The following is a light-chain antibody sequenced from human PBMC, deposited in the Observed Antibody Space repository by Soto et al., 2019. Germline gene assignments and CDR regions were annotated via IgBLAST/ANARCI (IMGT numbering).Light chain of an antibody. CDR2: DVN. J-gene: IGLJ1*01. V-gene: IGLV2-14*01. CDR3: SSYTSSSTYV. CDR1: SSDVGYYNY. Sequence: QSVLTQPASVSGSPGQSIAISCTGTSSDVGYYNYVSWYQQHPGKAPNVMIYDVNNRPSGVPDRFSGSKSGNTASLTISGLQAEDEADYYCSSYTSSSTYVFATGTKVNVL.